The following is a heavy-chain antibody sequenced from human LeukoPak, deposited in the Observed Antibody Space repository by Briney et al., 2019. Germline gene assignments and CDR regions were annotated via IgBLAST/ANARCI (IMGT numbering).Heavy chain of an antibody. J-gene: IGHJ3*02. D-gene: IGHD1-26*01. V-gene: IGHV3-53*01. CDR1: GFTVSSNY. CDR2: IYSGGST. CDR3: ARDLKWGQNAFDI. Sequence: GGSLTLSCAASGFTVSSNYMSWVRQAPGKGMEWVSVIYSGGSTYYADSVKGRFTISRDNSKNTLYLQMNSLRAEDTAVYYCARDLKWGQNAFDIWGQGTMVTVSS.